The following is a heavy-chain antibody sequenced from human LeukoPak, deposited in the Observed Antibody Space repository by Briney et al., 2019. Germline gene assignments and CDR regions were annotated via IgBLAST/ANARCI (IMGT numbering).Heavy chain of an antibody. V-gene: IGHV3-23*01. CDR1: GFTFSSYA. CDR3: AKDQVWIVVGSFDY. Sequence: GGSLRLSCAASGFTFSSYAMSWVRQAPGKGLEWVSGISGSGGSTYYADSVKGRFTISRDNSKNTLYLQMSSLRAEDTAVYYCAKDQVWIVVGSFDYWGQGTLVTVSS. J-gene: IGHJ4*02. CDR2: ISGSGGST. D-gene: IGHD3-22*01.